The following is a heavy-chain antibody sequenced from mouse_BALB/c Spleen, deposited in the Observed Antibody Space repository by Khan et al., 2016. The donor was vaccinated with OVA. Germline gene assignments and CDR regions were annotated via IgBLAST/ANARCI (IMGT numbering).Heavy chain of an antibody. CDR1: GYSFTGYF. CDR3: ERKNGSDFDY. V-gene: IGHV1-20*02. CDR2: INPHIGET. D-gene: IGHD1-1*01. J-gene: IGHJ2*01. Sequence: VQLKESGPELVKPGASVKISCKASGYSFTGYFMNWVMQSHGKSLEWIGRINPHIGETFYNQKFMDKATLTVDESSSTAHMELRSLASEDSAVYYCERKNGSDFDYWGQGTTLTVSS.